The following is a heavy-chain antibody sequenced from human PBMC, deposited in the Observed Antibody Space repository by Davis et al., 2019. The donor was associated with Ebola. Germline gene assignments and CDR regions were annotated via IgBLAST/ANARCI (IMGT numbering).Heavy chain of an antibody. CDR3: AKLSIYDILTGYYDTYYFDY. CDR1: GFTVSSNY. CDR2: ISGSGGST. D-gene: IGHD3-9*01. J-gene: IGHJ4*02. V-gene: IGHV3-23*01. Sequence: PGGSLRLSCAASGFTVSSNYMSWVRRAPGKGLEWVSAISGSGGSTYYADSVKGRFTISRDNSKNTLYLQMNSLRAEDTAVYYCAKLSIYDILTGYYDTYYFDYWGQGTLVTVSS.